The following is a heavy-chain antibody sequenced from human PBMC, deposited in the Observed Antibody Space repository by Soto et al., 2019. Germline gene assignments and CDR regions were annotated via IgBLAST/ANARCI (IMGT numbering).Heavy chain of an antibody. CDR1: GYTLTELS. J-gene: IGHJ5*02. Sequence: ASVKVSCKVSGYTLTELSMHWVRQAPGKGLEWMGGFDPEDGETIYAQKFQGRVTMTEDTSTDTAYMELSSLRSEDTAVYYCATSNRGYSYGPRPYNWFDPWAQGTLVTVSS. D-gene: IGHD5-18*01. CDR2: FDPEDGET. V-gene: IGHV1-24*01. CDR3: ATSNRGYSYGPRPYNWFDP.